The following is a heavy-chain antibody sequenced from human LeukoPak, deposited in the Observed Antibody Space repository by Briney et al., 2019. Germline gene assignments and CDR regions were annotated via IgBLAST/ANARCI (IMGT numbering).Heavy chain of an antibody. CDR3: AKALGGSGSNFDY. CDR1: GFTFSSYA. CDR2: ISGSGGST. V-gene: IGHV3-23*01. Sequence: GGSLRLFCAASGFTFSSYAMNWVRQAPGKGLEWVSTISGSGGSTYYADSVKGRFTISRDNSKNTLYLQMNSLRAEDTAVYYCAKALGGSGSNFDYWGQGTLVTVSS. D-gene: IGHD3-10*01. J-gene: IGHJ4*02.